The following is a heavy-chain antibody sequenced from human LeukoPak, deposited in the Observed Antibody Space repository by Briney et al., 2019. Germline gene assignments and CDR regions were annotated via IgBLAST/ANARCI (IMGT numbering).Heavy chain of an antibody. CDR2: IYYSGST. Sequence: PSETLSLTCTVSGYSISSGYYWGWIRQPPGKGLEWIGSIYYSGSTYYNPSLKSRVTISVDTSNNQFSLKLSSVIAADTAVYYCARHWTWASGYWGQGTLVTVSS. D-gene: IGHD3/OR15-3a*01. J-gene: IGHJ4*02. V-gene: IGHV4-38-2*02. CDR3: ARHWTWASGY. CDR1: GYSISSGYY.